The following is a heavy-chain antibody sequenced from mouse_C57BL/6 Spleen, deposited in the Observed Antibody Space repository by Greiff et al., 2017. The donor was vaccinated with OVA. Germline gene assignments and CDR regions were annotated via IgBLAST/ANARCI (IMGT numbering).Heavy chain of an antibody. CDR2: INPNNGGT. J-gene: IGHJ4*01. CDR3: ARGEDAMDY. V-gene: IGHV1-18*01. CDR1: GYTFTDYN. Sequence: VQLQQPGPALLKPGASVKIPCKASGYTFTDYNMDWVKQSHGKSLEWIGDINPNNGGTIYNQKFKGKATLTVDKSSSTAYMELRSLTSEDTAVYYCARGEDAMDYWGQGTSVTVSS.